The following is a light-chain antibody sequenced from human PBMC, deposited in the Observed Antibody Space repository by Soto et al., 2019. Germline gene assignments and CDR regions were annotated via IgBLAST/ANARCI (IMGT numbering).Light chain of an antibody. CDR1: QSVGGY. CDR3: QQYNDWPLYT. Sequence: EIVMTQSPATLSMSLGDRATLSCRASQSVGGYLAWYQQRPGQAPRLLLYDASTRAAGVPARFSGSGSGTEFSLTISSLQSEDFAVYYCQQYNDWPLYTFGQGTKVHIK. CDR2: DAS. J-gene: IGKJ2*01. V-gene: IGKV3-15*01.